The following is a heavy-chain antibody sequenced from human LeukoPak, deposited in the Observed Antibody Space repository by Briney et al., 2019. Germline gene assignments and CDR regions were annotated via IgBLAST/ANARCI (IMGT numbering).Heavy chain of an antibody. D-gene: IGHD6-13*01. CDR2: ISYDGSNK. V-gene: IGHV3-30*01. CDR3: ARCAYSSSWLIDY. CDR1: GFTFSSYA. Sequence: PGRSLRLSCAASGFTFSSYAMHWVRQAPGKGLEWVAVISYDGSNKYYADSVKGRFTISRDNSKNTLYLQMNSLRAGDTAVYYCARCAYSSSWLIDYWGQGTLVTVSS. J-gene: IGHJ4*02.